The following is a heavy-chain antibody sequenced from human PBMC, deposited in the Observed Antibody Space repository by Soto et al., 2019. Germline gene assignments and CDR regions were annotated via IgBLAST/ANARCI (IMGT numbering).Heavy chain of an antibody. D-gene: IGHD6-13*01. J-gene: IGHJ5*02. CDR1: GGSISSYY. CDR3: ARALTSSWYPNWFDP. V-gene: IGHV4-59*01. Sequence: QVQRQESGPGLVKPSETLSLTCTVSGGSISSYYWSWIRQPPGKGLEWIGYIYYSGSTNYNPSLKRRVTISVDTAKNPFALTLSSGTAADTAVYYCARALTSSWYPNWFDPWGQGTLVTVSS. CDR2: IYYSGST.